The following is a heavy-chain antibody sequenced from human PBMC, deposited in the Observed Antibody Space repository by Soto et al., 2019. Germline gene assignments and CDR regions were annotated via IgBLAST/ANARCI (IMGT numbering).Heavy chain of an antibody. CDR2: FFSTDEK. CDR1: GFSLSNAGMG. CDR3: ARAADRAISDVWFDL. Sequence: QVTLKESGPVLVKPTEPPTLTCSVSGFSLSNAGMGVSWIRQPPGKALEWLAHFFSTDEKAYSSSLKTRLTISKDTSKSQVVLTMTNLDPVDTATYFCARAADRAISDVWFDLWGQGTLVTVSS. V-gene: IGHV2-26*01. D-gene: IGHD5-18*01. J-gene: IGHJ5*02.